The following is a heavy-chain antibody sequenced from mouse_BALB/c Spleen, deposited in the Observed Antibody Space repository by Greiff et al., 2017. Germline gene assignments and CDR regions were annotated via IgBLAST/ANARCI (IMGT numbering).Heavy chain of an antibody. CDR3: ARVYDGYLSYWYFDV. J-gene: IGHJ1*01. Sequence: EVKLMESGGGLVQPGGSLKLSCAASGFTFSSYTMSWVRQTPEKRLEWVAYISNGGGSTYYPDTVKGRFTISRDNAKNTLYLQMSSLKSEDTAMYYCARVYDGYLSYWYFDVWGAGTTVTVSS. CDR1: GFTFSSYT. D-gene: IGHD2-3*01. CDR2: ISNGGGST. V-gene: IGHV5-12-2*01.